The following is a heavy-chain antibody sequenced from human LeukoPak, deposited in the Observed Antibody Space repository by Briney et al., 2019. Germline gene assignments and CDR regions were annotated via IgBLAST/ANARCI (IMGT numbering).Heavy chain of an antibody. V-gene: IGHV3-7*01. J-gene: IGHJ4*02. CDR1: GFTFSRYW. CDR2: IKEDGSEK. Sequence: GGSLRLSCAASGFTFSRYWMSWVRQAPGKGLEWVANIKEDGSEKYYVDSVKGRFTISRDNAKNSLYLQMNSLRAEDTAVYYCARDVGYFGSGSYPDYFDYWGQGILVTVSS. D-gene: IGHD3-10*01. CDR3: ARDVGYFGSGSYPDYFDY.